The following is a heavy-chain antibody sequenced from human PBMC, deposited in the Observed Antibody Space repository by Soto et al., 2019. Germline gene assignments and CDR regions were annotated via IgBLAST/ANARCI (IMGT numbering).Heavy chain of an antibody. CDR3: ARRYCASDNCPLFYYFVDL. J-gene: IGHJ6*02. V-gene: IGHV1-69*01. Sequence: VQLVQSGAEVKKTGSSVKVSCKASGGTFNKFAFSWVRQAPGQGFEWMGGIIPVFRSANYGQRFRGRITITADAYTSTVYLYLNDLRSDDTAVYYCARRYCASDNCPLFYYFVDLWGLGNTVTVSS. CDR1: GGTFNKFA. D-gene: IGHD2-21*02. CDR2: IIPVFRSA.